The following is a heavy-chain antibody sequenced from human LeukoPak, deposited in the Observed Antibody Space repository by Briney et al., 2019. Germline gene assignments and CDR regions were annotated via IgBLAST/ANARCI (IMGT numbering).Heavy chain of an antibody. V-gene: IGHV3-15*07. CDR1: GFTFSNAW. Sequence: GGSLRLSCAASGFTFSNAWMNWVRQAPGKGLGWVGRIKSKTDGGTTGYAAPVKGRFTISRDDSKNTLYLQMNSLKTEDTAVYYCTTCSGSYPLPYYGMDVWGQGTTVTVSS. J-gene: IGHJ6*02. D-gene: IGHD1-26*01. CDR2: IKSKTDGGTT. CDR3: TTCSGSYPLPYYGMDV.